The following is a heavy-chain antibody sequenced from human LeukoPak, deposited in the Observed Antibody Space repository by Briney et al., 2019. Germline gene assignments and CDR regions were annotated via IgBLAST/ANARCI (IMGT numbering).Heavy chain of an antibody. V-gene: IGHV3-21*01. Sequence: GGSLRLSCAASGFTFSSYAMHWVRQAPGKGLEWVSSISSSSSYIYYADSVKGRFTISRDNAKNSLYLQMNSLRAEDTAVYYCAKVARDYYDSSGDFDYWGQGTLVTVSS. CDR2: ISSSSSYI. J-gene: IGHJ4*02. CDR3: AKVARDYYDSSGDFDY. D-gene: IGHD3-22*01. CDR1: GFTFSSYA.